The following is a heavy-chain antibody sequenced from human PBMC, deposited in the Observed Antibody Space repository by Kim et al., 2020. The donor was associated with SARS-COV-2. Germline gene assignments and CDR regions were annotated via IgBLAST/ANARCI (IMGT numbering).Heavy chain of an antibody. CDR3: ARLPTFMEGNWFDP. D-gene: IGHD3-3*01. CDR1: GFSLSTSGVG. V-gene: IGHV2-5*02. Sequence: SGPTLVNPTQTLTLTCTFSGFSLSTSGVGVGWIRQPPGKALEWLALIYWDDDKRYSPSLKSRPTITKDTSKNQVVLTMTNMDPVDTATYYCARLPTFMEGNWFDPCGQRTLVTVSS. J-gene: IGHJ5*02. CDR2: IYWDDDK.